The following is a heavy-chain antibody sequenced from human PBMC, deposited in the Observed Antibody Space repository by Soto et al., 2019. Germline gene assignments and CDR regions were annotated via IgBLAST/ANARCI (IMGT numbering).Heavy chain of an antibody. J-gene: IGHJ5*02. CDR2: IYYSGST. CDR1: GGSISSYY. D-gene: IGHD1-1*01. Sequence: SETLSLTCTVSGGSISSYYWSWIRQPPGKGLEWIGYIYYSGSTNYNPSLKSRVTISVDTSKNQFSLKLSSVTAADTAVYYCARHPLYNWNDVVWFDPWGQGTLVTVSS. CDR3: ARHPLYNWNDVVWFDP. V-gene: IGHV4-59*08.